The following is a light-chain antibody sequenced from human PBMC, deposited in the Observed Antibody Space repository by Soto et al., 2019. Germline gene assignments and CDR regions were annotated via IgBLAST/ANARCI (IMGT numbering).Light chain of an antibody. Sequence: EVVLTQFPGTLPVSLGERATLSCRASQSVRNDYLAWYQQKRGQAPRLLIHGASTRATGIPDRFSGSGSGTDFILTISRVEPGDVVMYFCQQYGSLPETFGQGTKVEIK. CDR3: QQYGSLPET. V-gene: IGKV3-20*01. CDR1: QSVRNDY. J-gene: IGKJ1*01. CDR2: GAS.